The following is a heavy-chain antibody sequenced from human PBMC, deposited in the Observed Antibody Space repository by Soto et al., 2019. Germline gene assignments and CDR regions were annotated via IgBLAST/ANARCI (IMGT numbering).Heavy chain of an antibody. J-gene: IGHJ4*02. CDR3: ARDPMGRYDGSGSYYFDY. Sequence: QVQLVESGGGVVQPGRSLRLSCAASGFTFSSYAMHWVRQAPGKGLEWVAVISYDGSNKYYADSVKGRFTISRDNSKNTLYLQRNSLRAEDTAVYYCARDPMGRYDGSGSYYFDYWGQGTLVTVSS. D-gene: IGHD3-10*01. CDR1: GFTFSSYA. V-gene: IGHV3-30-3*01. CDR2: ISYDGSNK.